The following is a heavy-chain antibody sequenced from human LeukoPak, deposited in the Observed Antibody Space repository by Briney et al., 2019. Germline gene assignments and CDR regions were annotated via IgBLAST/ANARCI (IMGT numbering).Heavy chain of an antibody. J-gene: IGHJ4*02. CDR1: GFTFTNYW. CDR3: ARGPDYGGPL. V-gene: IGHV3-74*01. CDR2: MNSDASST. Sequence: GGSLRLSCVASGFTFTNYWMHWVRQAPGKGLVWVARMNSDASSTSYADSVKGRFTISRDNAKKTLYLQMNSLRAEDTAVYYCARGPDYGGPLRGQGTLVTISP. D-gene: IGHD4-23*01.